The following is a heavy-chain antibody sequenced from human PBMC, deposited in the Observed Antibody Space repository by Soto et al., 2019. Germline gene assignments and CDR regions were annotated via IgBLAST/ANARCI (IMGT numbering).Heavy chain of an antibody. Sequence: QITLKESGPTLVKPTQTPTLTCTFSGFSLNTRAVGVGWIRQAPGKALEWLALINWNDDERYSPSLKDRLTITKDSSKHHVDLTMTSIGTVDTATYYCAHRHDLGGFDIWGQGTAVTVSS. D-gene: IGHD2-15*01. V-gene: IGHV2-5*01. CDR1: GFSLNTRAVG. J-gene: IGHJ3*02. CDR2: INWNDDE. CDR3: AHRHDLGGFDI.